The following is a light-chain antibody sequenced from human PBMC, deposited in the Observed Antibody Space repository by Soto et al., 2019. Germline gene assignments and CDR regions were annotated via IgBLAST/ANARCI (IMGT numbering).Light chain of an antibody. CDR1: NSDVGSYNL. V-gene: IGLV2-23*02. CDR3: FSYAGDSVYV. J-gene: IGLJ1*01. Sequence: QSALTQPASVSGSPRQSITISCTGTNSDVGSYNLVSWFHQHPGKAPKLVIYEVTKRPSGVSDRFSGSKSGNTALLTTSWLQAADEADFFCFSYAGDSVYVFGTGTMLPVL. CDR2: EVT.